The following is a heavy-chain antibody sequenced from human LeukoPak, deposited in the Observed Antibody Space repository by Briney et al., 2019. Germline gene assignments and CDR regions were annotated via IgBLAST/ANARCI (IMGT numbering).Heavy chain of an antibody. Sequence: ASVKVFCKASGYTFTGYYMHWVRQAPGQGLEWMGRINPNSGGTNYAQKFQGRVTMTRDTSISTAYMELSRLRSDDTAVYYCATSEAIVVVTAILNYWGQGTLVTVSS. V-gene: IGHV1-2*06. CDR1: GYTFTGYY. CDR3: ATSEAIVVVTAILNY. J-gene: IGHJ4*02. CDR2: INPNSGGT. D-gene: IGHD2-21*02.